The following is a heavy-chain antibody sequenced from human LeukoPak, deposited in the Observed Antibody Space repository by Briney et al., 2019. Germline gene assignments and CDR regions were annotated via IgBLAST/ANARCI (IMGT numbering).Heavy chain of an antibody. CDR1: GYTFTSYY. D-gene: IGHD5-12*01. V-gene: IGHV1-46*01. CDR2: INPSGGST. Sequence: ASVKVSRKASGYTFTSYYMHWVRQAPGQGLEWMGIINPSGGSTSYAQKLQGRVTMTRDTSTSTVYMELSSLRSEDTAVYYCARDPGLPPAHYYYGMDVWGQGTTVTVSS. J-gene: IGHJ6*02. CDR3: ARDPGLPPAHYYYGMDV.